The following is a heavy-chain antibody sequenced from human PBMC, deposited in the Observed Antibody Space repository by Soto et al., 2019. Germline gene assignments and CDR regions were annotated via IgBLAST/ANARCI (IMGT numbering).Heavy chain of an antibody. CDR2: IYYSGST. V-gene: IGHV4-39*01. CDR3: ARRGSSGWYYYYYGMDV. J-gene: IGHJ6*02. CDR1: GGSISSSSYY. D-gene: IGHD6-19*01. Sequence: SETLSLTCTVSGGSISSSSYYWGWIRQPPGKGLEWIGSIYYSGSTYYNPSLKSRVTISVDTSKNQFSLKLSSVTAADTAVYYCARRGSSGWYYYYYGMDVWGQGTTVTVSS.